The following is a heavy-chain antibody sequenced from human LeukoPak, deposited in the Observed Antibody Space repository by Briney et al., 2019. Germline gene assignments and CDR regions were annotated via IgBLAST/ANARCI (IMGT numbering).Heavy chain of an antibody. D-gene: IGHD4-11*01. CDR2: ISGSGGST. Sequence: PGGSLRLSCAASGFTFSILDMSWVRQAPGKGLEWVSAISGSGGSTYYADSVKGRFTISRDNSKNTLYLQMNSLRAEDTAVYYCANLNHLTTAPYYFDYWGQGTLVTVSS. CDR3: ANLNHLTTAPYYFDY. J-gene: IGHJ4*02. CDR1: GFTFSILD. V-gene: IGHV3-23*01.